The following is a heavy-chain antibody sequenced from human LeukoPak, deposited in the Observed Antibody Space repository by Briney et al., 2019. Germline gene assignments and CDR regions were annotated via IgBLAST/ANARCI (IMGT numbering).Heavy chain of an antibody. J-gene: IGHJ4*02. Sequence: GGSLRLSCAASGFTFRSFAMHWIRQAPGKGLEWVSAISGSGGSTYYADSVKGRFTISRDNSKNTLYLQMNSLRAEDTAVYYCAKATYDSSGYYPAYWGQGTLVTVSS. V-gene: IGHV3-23*01. CDR1: GFTFRSFA. CDR3: AKATYDSSGYYPAY. D-gene: IGHD3-22*01. CDR2: ISGSGGST.